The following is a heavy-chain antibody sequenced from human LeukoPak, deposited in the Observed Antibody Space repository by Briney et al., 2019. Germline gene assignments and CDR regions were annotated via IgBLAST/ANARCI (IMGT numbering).Heavy chain of an antibody. CDR2: VYTGGST. V-gene: IGHV4-61*02. Sequence: PSETLSLTCTVSGASISSGNDHWSWIRQPAGKGLEWIGRVYTGGSTNYNPSLKSRVTISVDTSKNQFSLKLSSVTAADTAVYYCARGSAAGYCSGGSCYRKNNWFDPWGQGTLVTVSS. D-gene: IGHD2-15*01. CDR3: ARGSAAGYCSGGSCYRKNNWFDP. CDR1: GASISSGNDH. J-gene: IGHJ5*02.